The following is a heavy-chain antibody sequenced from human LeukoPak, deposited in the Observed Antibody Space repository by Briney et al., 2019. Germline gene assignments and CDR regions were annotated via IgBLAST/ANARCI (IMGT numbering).Heavy chain of an antibody. Sequence: PGGSLRLSCAASGFTFSSYWMSWVRQAPGKGPEWVANIKQDGSEKYYVDSVKGRFTISRDNAKNSLYLQMNSLRAEDTAVYYCAREAYYYYMDVWGKGTTVTVSS. CDR1: GFTFSSYW. CDR3: AREAYYYYMDV. J-gene: IGHJ6*03. CDR2: IKQDGSEK. V-gene: IGHV3-7*01.